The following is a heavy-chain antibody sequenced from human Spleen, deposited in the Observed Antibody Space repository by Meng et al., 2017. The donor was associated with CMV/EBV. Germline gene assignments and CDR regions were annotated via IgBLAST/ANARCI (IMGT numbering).Heavy chain of an antibody. CDR1: YSFMNFH. V-gene: IGHV1-46*01. Sequence: YSFMNFHMHWLRQAPGQRLEWIGLINPNGGSTGYTRKVQGRVIMTRVTSTNTVYMELSRLRSEDTAVYYCARGAVWFRDSTAFFDYWGQGSLVTVSS. CDR2: INPNGGST. D-gene: IGHD3-10*01. J-gene: IGHJ4*02. CDR3: ARGAVWFRDSTAFFDY.